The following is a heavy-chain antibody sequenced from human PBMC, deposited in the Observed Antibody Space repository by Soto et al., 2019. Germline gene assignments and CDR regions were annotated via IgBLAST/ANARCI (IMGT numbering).Heavy chain of an antibody. V-gene: IGHV3-49*03. CDR3: TRAEIAAAGTFLYYYYGMDV. Sequence: PGWSLRLSCTASGFTFGDYAMSWFRQAPGKGLEWVGFIRSKAYGGTTEYAASVKGRFTISRDDSKSIAYLQMNSLKTEDTAVYYCTRAEIAAAGTFLYYYYGMDVWGQGTTVTVSS. CDR2: IRSKAYGGTT. J-gene: IGHJ6*02. D-gene: IGHD6-13*01. CDR1: GFTFGDYA.